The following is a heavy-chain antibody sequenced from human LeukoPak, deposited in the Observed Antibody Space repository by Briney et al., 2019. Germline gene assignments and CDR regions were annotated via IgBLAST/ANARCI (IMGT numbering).Heavy chain of an antibody. CDR3: ARAPSYDSSGYNTGYFDL. Sequence: SETLSLTCAVSGGSISSGGYSWSWIRHPPGKDLEWIGYIYHSGSTYYNPSLKSRVTISVDRSKNQFSLKLSSVTAADTAVYYCARAPSYDSSGYNTGYFDLWGRGTLVTVSS. V-gene: IGHV4-30-2*01. D-gene: IGHD3-22*01. J-gene: IGHJ2*01. CDR2: IYHSGST. CDR1: GGSISSGGYS.